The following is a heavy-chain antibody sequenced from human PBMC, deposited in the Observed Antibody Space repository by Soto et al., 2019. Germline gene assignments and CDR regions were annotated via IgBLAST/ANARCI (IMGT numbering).Heavy chain of an antibody. CDR3: ARAYGDWRYFDY. J-gene: IGHJ4*02. CDR2: IWYDGSNK. D-gene: IGHD3-10*01. Sequence: GGSLRLSCAASGFTFSSYGMHWVRQAPGKGPEWLAVIWYDGSNKYYADSVKGRFTISRDNSKNTLYMQMNSLRAEDTAVYYCARAYGDWRYFDYWGQGTLVTVSS. V-gene: IGHV3-33*01. CDR1: GFTFSSYG.